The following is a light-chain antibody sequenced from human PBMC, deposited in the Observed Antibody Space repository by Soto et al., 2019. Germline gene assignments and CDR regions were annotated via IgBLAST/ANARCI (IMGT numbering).Light chain of an antibody. Sequence: DIQMTQSPSTLSASVGDRVIITCRASQNVGKYLAWYQQRPGKAPKGLISKASSLESGAPSRFSGSGSGTEFTLTISRLQPEDFGTYYCQQYYSYPWTFGRGTKV. V-gene: IGKV1-5*03. CDR3: QQYYSYPWT. J-gene: IGKJ1*01. CDR1: QNVGKY. CDR2: KAS.